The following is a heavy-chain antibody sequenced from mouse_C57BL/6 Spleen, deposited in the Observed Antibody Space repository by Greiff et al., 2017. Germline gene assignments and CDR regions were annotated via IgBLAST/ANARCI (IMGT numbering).Heavy chain of an antibody. CDR3: ARHSDGSAWFAY. V-gene: IGHV5-6*01. J-gene: IGHJ3*01. CDR1: GFTFSSYG. CDR2: ISSGGSYT. D-gene: IGHD2-3*01. Sequence: EVHLVESGGDLVKPGGSLKLSCAASGFTFSSYGMSWVRQTPDKRLEWVATISSGGSYTYYPDSVKGRFTISRDNAKNTLYLQMSSLKSEDRAMYYCARHSDGSAWFAYWGQGTLVTVSA.